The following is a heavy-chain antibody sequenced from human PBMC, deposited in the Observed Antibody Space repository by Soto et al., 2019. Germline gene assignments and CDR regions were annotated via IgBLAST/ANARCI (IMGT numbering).Heavy chain of an antibody. CDR2: IYHSGTT. D-gene: IGHD1-7*01. CDR1: GDSISSIYY. V-gene: IGHV4-38-2*01. Sequence: SETLSLTCAVSGDSISSIYYWAWLRQPPGKILEWIGSIYHSGTTYYNPSLKSRVTISVDTSKNQFSLKLSSVTAADSAVYYCARLELPYYSAYRCQGPLVP. CDR3: ARLELPYYSAY. J-gene: IGHJ4*02.